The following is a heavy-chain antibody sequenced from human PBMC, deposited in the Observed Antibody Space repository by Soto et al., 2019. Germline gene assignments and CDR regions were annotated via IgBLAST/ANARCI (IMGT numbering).Heavy chain of an antibody. CDR3: ARVGYYDSSGYLLPVAGAFDI. V-gene: IGHV3-11*01. CDR1: GFTFSDYY. Sequence: QVQLVESGGGLVKPGGSLRLSCAASGFTFSDYYMSWIRQAPGKGLEWVSYISSSGSTIYYADSVKGRFTISRDNAKNSLYLQMNSLRAEDTAVYYCARVGYYDSSGYLLPVAGAFDIWGQGTMVTVSS. D-gene: IGHD3-22*01. J-gene: IGHJ3*02. CDR2: ISSSGSTI.